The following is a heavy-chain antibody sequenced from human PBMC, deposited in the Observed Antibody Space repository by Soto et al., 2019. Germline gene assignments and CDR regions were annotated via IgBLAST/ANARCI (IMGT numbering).Heavy chain of an antibody. J-gene: IGHJ6*02. D-gene: IGHD3-22*01. Sequence: PSETLSLTXAVSGGSISSSNWWSWVRQPPGKGLEWIGEIYHSGSTNYNPSLKSRVTISVDRSKNQFSLKLSSVTAADTAVYYCAGSGYYHNSGMDVWGQGTTVTVSS. CDR1: GGSISSSNW. CDR2: IYHSGST. CDR3: AGSGYYHNSGMDV. V-gene: IGHV4-4*02.